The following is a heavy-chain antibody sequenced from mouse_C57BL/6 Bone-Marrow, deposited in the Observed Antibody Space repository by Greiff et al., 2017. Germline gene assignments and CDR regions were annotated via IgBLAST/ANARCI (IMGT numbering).Heavy chain of an antibody. Sequence: VQLQQSVAELVRPGASVKLSCTASGFNINNTYMHWVKQRPEQGLEWIGRIDPANGNTKYAPKFQGKATITADTSSNTAYLQLSSLTSEDTAIYYCARWAYYSNYRFAYWGQGTLVTVSA. CDR3: ARWAYYSNYRFAY. CDR2: IDPANGNT. CDR1: GFNINNTY. V-gene: IGHV14-3*01. J-gene: IGHJ3*01. D-gene: IGHD2-5*01.